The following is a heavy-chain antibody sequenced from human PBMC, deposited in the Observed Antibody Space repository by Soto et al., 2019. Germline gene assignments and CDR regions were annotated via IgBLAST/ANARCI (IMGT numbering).Heavy chain of an antibody. J-gene: IGHJ4*02. CDR1: GASTSSPTYY. CDR3: ARLIEDYDSSGWPLVGY. D-gene: IGHD3-22*01. CDR2: IYYSGST. V-gene: IGHV4-61*01. Sequence: ETLSLTCIVSGASTSSPTYYWSWIRQPPGKGLEWIGYIYYSGSTNYNPSLKSRVTISVDTSKNQFSLKLSSVTAADTAVYYCARLIEDYDSSGWPLVGYWGQGTLVTVSS.